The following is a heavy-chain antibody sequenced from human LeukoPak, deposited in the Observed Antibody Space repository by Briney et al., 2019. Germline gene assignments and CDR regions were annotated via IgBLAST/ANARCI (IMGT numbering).Heavy chain of an antibody. CDR1: GFTFSSYG. V-gene: IGHV3-30*18. CDR2: ISYDGSNK. J-gene: IGHJ4*02. CDR3: AKELPDYIVVVPAAIAEYYFDY. Sequence: GRSLRLSCAASGFTFSSYGMHWVRQAPGKGLEWVVVISYDGSNKYYADSVKGRFTISRDNSKNTLYLQMSSLRAEDTAVYYCAKELPDYIVVVPAAIAEYYFDYWGQGTLVTVSS. D-gene: IGHD2-2*02.